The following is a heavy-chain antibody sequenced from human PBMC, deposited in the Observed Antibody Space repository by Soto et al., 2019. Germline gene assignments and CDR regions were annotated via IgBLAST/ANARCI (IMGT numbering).Heavy chain of an antibody. CDR2: IKQDGSEK. Sequence: GGSLRLSCAASGFTFSSYGMSWVRQAPGKGLEWVANIKQDGSEKYYVDSVKGRFTISRDNAKNSLYLQMNSLRAEDTAVYYCARARADYYDSSGYPLGYWGQGTLVTVST. J-gene: IGHJ4*02. D-gene: IGHD3-22*01. CDR1: GFTFSSYG. V-gene: IGHV3-7*04. CDR3: ARARADYYDSSGYPLGY.